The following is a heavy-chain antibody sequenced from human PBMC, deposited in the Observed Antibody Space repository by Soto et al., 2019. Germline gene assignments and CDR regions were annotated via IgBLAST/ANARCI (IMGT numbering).Heavy chain of an antibody. CDR1: GGSIISSSYY. CDR2: IYYSGST. Sequence: SETLSLTCTVSGGSIISSSYYWGWIRQPPGKGLEWIGSIYYSGSTYYNPSLKSRVTISVDTSKNQFSLKLSSVTAADTAVYYCARHQGYGMDVWGQGTTVTVSS. V-gene: IGHV4-39*01. CDR3: ARHQGYGMDV. J-gene: IGHJ6*02.